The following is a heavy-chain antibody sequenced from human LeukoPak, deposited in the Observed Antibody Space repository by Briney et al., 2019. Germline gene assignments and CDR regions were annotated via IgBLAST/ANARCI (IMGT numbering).Heavy chain of an antibody. D-gene: IGHD4-17*01. CDR2: INHSGST. Sequence: SETLSLTCAVYGGSFSGYYWSWIRQPPGKGLEWIGEINHSGSTNYNPSLKSRVTISVDTSKNQFSLKLSSVTAADTAVYYRARVRDYGDYLIDYWGQGTLVTVSS. V-gene: IGHV4-34*01. J-gene: IGHJ4*02. CDR3: ARVRDYGDYLIDY. CDR1: GGSFSGYY.